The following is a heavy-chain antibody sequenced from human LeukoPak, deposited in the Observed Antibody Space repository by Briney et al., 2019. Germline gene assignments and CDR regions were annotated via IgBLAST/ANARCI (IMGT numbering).Heavy chain of an antibody. CDR2: INPNSGGT. D-gene: IGHD6-6*01. Sequence: GASVKVSCKASGYTFTGYYMHLVRQAPGQGLEWMGWINPNSGGTNYAQKFQGRVTMTRDTSISTAYMELSRVRSDDTAVYYCARAKEKSIAARYFDYWGQGTLVTVSS. CDR3: ARAKEKSIAARYFDY. J-gene: IGHJ4*02. V-gene: IGHV1-2*02. CDR1: GYTFTGYY.